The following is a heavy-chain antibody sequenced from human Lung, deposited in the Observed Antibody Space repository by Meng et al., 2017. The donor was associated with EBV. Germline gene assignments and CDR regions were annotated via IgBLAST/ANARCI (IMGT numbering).Heavy chain of an antibody. CDR3: ARVGAYCGGDCYHPR. J-gene: IGHJ4*02. CDR1: GGPLSSSNW. D-gene: IGHD2-21*02. V-gene: IGHV4-4*02. Sequence: VPRQESGPGLVQASGTLSLTCAVSGGPLSSSNWWSWVRQPPGKGLEWIGEIYHSGSTNYDPSLKSRVTISVDESKNQFSLRLSSVTAADTAVYYCARVGAYCGGDCYHPRWGQGTLVTVSS. CDR2: IYHSGST.